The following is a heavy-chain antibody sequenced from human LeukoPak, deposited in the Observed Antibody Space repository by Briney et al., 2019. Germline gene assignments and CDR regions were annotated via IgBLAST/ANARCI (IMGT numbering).Heavy chain of an antibody. J-gene: IGHJ4*02. CDR1: GYTFTGYY. CDR3: ARVGYDFWSGYSDYFDY. V-gene: IGHV1-2*02. D-gene: IGHD3-3*01. CDR2: INPNSGGT. Sequence: ASVKVSCKASGYTFTGYYMHWVRQAPGQRLEWMGWINPNSGGTNYAQKFQGRVTMTRDTSISTAYMELSRLRSDDTAVYYCARVGYDFWSGYSDYFDYWGQGTLVTVSS.